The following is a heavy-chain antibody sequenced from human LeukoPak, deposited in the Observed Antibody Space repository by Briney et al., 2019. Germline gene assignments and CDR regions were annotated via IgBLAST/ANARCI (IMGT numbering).Heavy chain of an antibody. J-gene: IGHJ4*02. Sequence: GRSLRLSCAASGFTFDDYAMHWVRQAPGKGLEWVSGISWNSGSIGYADSVKGRFTISRDNAKNSLYLQMNSLRAEDTALYYCAKSGGSSGRTEYDYWGQGTLVTVSS. CDR1: GFTFDDYA. CDR2: ISWNSGSI. V-gene: IGHV3-9*01. D-gene: IGHD3-16*01. CDR3: AKSGGSSGRTEYDY.